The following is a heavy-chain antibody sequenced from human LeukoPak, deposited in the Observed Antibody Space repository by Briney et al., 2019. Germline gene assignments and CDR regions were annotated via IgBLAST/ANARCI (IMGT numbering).Heavy chain of an antibody. CDR3: ARERWELLADGMDV. D-gene: IGHD1-26*01. V-gene: IGHV3-7*01. CDR2: IKQDGSEK. Sequence: GGSLRLSCAASGFTFSSYWMSWVRQAPGKGLEWVANIKQDGSEKYYVDSVKGRFTISRDNAKNSLYLQMNSLRAEDTAVYYCARERWELLADGMDVWGQGTTVTVSS. J-gene: IGHJ6*02. CDR1: GFTFSSYW.